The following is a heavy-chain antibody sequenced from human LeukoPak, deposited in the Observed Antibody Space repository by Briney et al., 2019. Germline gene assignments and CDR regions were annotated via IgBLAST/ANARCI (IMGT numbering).Heavy chain of an antibody. CDR2: IYDSVST. CDR3: ARERGITMIL. V-gene: IGHV4-61*08. Sequence: SETLSLTCTVSGGSFSSGGYYWSWLRQPPGKGLEWVGYIYDSVSTTYNPSLKSRVTISIDASKNQFSLTLSSVAAAETGGYDSARERGITMILWGRGTLVTGSS. J-gene: IGHJ4*02. D-gene: IGHD3-22*01. CDR1: GGSFSSGGYY.